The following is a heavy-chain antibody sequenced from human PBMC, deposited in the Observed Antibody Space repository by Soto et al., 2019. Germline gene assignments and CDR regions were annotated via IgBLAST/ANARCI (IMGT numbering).Heavy chain of an antibody. J-gene: IGHJ4*02. CDR2: IYYSGTT. Sequence: SETLSLTCTVSGGSITSSSYYWGWIRQPPGKGLEWIGSIYYSGTTYYNPSLNSRVTVSVDTSKNEFSLRLSSVTAADTAVYYCARGMTTVTTIDYWGQGTLVTVSS. CDR3: ARGMTTVTTIDY. CDR1: GGSITSSSYY. D-gene: IGHD4-4*01. V-gene: IGHV4-39*01.